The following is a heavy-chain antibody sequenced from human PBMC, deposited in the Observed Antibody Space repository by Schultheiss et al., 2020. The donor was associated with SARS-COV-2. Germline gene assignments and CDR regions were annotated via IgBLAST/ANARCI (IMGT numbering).Heavy chain of an antibody. J-gene: IGHJ3*02. CDR1: GFTFSNYS. CDR2: ISSSSHYI. V-gene: IGHV3-21*01. D-gene: IGHD3-22*01. CDR3: ARPYDSSGYYYVVDAFDI. Sequence: GGSLRLSCAASGFTFSNYSMNWVRQAPGKGLEWVSFISSSSHYIYYADSVKGRFTISRDNAKKSLYLQMNSLRAEDTAVYYCARPYDSSGYYYVVDAFDIWGKGQWSPSPQ.